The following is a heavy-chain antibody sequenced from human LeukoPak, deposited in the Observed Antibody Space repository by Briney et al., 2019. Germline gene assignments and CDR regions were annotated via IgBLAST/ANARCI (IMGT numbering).Heavy chain of an antibody. J-gene: IGHJ4*02. V-gene: IGHV4-39*01. CDR2: IYYSGSP. CDR1: GGSFSSYY. D-gene: IGHD3-22*01. Sequence: SETLSLTCTFYGGSFSSYYWGWIRQPPGEGLQWLGSIYYSGSPYDNPSLKSRVTISVDTSKNLFSLKLSSVTAADTAVYYCARLLHDSRGYYYFDCWGPGTLVTVSS. CDR3: ARLLHDSRGYYYFDC.